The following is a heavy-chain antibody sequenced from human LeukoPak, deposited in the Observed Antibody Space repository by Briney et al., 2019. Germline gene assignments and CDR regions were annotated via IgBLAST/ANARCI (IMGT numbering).Heavy chain of an antibody. D-gene: IGHD3-9*01. V-gene: IGHV4-39*01. J-gene: IGHJ3*02. CDR2: IYYSGST. CDR3: ARHMGYFDWSPSDAFDI. CDR1: GGSISSSSYY. Sequence: PSETLSLTCTVSGGSISSSSYYWGWIRQPPGKGLEWIGSIYYSGSTYYNPSLKSRVTISVDTSKNQFSLKLSSVTAAGTAVYYWARHMGYFDWSPSDAFDIWGQGTMVTVSS.